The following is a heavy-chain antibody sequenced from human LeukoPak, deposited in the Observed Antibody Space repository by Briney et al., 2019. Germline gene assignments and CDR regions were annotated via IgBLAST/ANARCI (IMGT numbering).Heavy chain of an antibody. Sequence: PGGSLRLSCAAPGFTFDDYGMSWVRQAPGKGLEWVSGINWNGGSTGYADSVKGRFTISRDNAKNSLYLQMNSLRAEDTALYYCARFIVVVPAAIPAPDYWGQGTLVTVSS. CDR2: INWNGGST. CDR1: GFTFDDYG. J-gene: IGHJ4*02. CDR3: ARFIVVVPAAIPAPDY. V-gene: IGHV3-20*04. D-gene: IGHD2-2*01.